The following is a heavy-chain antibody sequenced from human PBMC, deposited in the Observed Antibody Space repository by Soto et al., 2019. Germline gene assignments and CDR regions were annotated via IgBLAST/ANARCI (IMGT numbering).Heavy chain of an antibody. CDR2: ISSSSSYI. CDR1: GFTFSSYS. J-gene: IGHJ4*02. Sequence: PGGSLRLSCAASGFTFSSYSMNWVRQAPGKGLEWVSSISSSSSYIYYADSVKGRFTISRDNAKNSLYLQMNSLRAEGTAVYYCARVAFSSGWQFDYWGQGTLVTVSS. V-gene: IGHV3-21*01. D-gene: IGHD6-19*01. CDR3: ARVAFSSGWQFDY.